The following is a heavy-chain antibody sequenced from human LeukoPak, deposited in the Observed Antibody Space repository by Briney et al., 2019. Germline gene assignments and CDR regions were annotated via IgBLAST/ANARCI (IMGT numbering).Heavy chain of an antibody. J-gene: IGHJ4*02. CDR3: ARRSANFQADYNFDY. CDR1: GYIFTNYW. D-gene: IGHD3-16*01. CDR2: IYPGDSDT. Sequence: GESLKISCKGSGYIFTNYWIAWVRQMPGKGLEWMAIIYPGDSDTRYSPSFQGQVTISADKSISTAYLQWSSLKASDTAMYYCARRSANFQADYNFDYWGKVTLVTVSS. V-gene: IGHV5-51*01.